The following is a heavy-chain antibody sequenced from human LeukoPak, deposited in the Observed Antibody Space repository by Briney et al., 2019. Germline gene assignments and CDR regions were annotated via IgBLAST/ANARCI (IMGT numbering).Heavy chain of an antibody. Sequence: SETLSLTCAVYGGSFSGYYWSWIRQPPGKGLEWIGEINHSGSTNYNPSLESRVTISVDTSKNQFSLKLSSVTAADTAVYYCARRAAAKARVFDYGGQGTLVTVSS. CDR1: GGSFSGYY. V-gene: IGHV4-34*01. J-gene: IGHJ4*02. CDR2: INHSGST. CDR3: ARRAAAKARVFDY. D-gene: IGHD6-13*01.